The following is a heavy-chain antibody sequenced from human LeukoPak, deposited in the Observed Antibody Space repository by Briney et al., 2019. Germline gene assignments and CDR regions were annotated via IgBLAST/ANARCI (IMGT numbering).Heavy chain of an antibody. J-gene: IGHJ3*01. CDR2: IYYSGST. CDR1: GGSISNYY. CDR3: ARHDIEVVVAATRDRDAFDV. Sequence: PSETLSLTCTVSGGSISNYYWSWIRQPPGKGLEWIGYIYYSGSTSYNPSLKSRVTISVDTSKNQFSLKLSSVTAADTAVYYCARHDIEVVVAATRDRDAFDVWGQGTMVTVS. V-gene: IGHV4-59*01. D-gene: IGHD2-15*01.